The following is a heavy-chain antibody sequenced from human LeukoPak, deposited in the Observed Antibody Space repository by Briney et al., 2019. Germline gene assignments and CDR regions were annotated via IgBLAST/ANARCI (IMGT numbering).Heavy chain of an antibody. J-gene: IGHJ4*02. CDR1: GGSTSSSSYY. CDR3: AREETYYYDSSGYPEAFDY. CDR2: IYYSGST. V-gene: IGHV4-39*07. D-gene: IGHD3-22*01. Sequence: SETLSLTCTVSGGSTSSSSYYWGWIRQPPGKGLEWIGSIYYSGSTYYNPSLKSRVTISVDTSKNQFSLKLSSVTAADTAVYYCAREETYYYDSSGYPEAFDYWGQGTLVTVSS.